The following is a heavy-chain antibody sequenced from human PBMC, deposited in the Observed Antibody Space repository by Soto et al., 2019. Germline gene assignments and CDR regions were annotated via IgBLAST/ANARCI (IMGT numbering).Heavy chain of an antibody. CDR3: ARSDVLMVYAIGAAFDI. CDR1: GYSFTSYW. CDR2: IDPSDSYT. J-gene: IGHJ3*02. V-gene: IGHV5-10-1*03. Sequence: EVQLVQSGAEVKKPGESLRISCKGSGYSFTSYWISWVRQMPGKGLEWMGRIDPSDSYTNYSPSFQGHVTISADKSISTAYLQWSSLKASDTAMYYCARSDVLMVYAIGAAFDIWGQGTMVTVSS. D-gene: IGHD2-8*01.